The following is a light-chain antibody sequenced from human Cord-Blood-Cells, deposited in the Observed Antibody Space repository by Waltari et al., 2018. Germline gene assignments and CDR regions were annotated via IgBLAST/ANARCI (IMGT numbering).Light chain of an antibody. J-gene: IGLJ3*02. Sequence: NFMLTQPHSVSESPGKTVTISCTRSSGSIASNYVQVYPPRPGSAPTTVIYEDNQRPSGVPDRFSGSIDSSSNSASLTISGLKTEDEADYYCQSYDSSLWVFGGGTKLTVL. V-gene: IGLV6-57*03. CDR1: SGSIASNY. CDR3: QSYDSSLWV. CDR2: EDN.